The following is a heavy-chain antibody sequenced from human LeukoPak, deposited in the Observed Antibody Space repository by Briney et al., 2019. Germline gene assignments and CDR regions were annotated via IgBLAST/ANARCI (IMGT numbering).Heavy chain of an antibody. CDR2: IYTSGST. Sequence: SQTLSLTCTVSGVSICIYYWSCSRQPAGKGLEWMWGIYTSGSTNYNPSLKSRVTMSVDTSKNQFSLKMSSVTAADTAVYYCARSSCSGGSCYVRSPYYYYYMDVWGQGTTVTVSS. D-gene: IGHD2-15*01. J-gene: IGHJ6*03. V-gene: IGHV4-4*07. CDR1: GVSICIYY. CDR3: ARSSCSGGSCYVRSPYYYYYMDV.